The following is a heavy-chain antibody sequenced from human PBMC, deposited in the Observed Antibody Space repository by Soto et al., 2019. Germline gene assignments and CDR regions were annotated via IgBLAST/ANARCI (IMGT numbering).Heavy chain of an antibody. J-gene: IGHJ3*02. CDR1: GFTFISYG. CDR3: AKDNRWRPYYYGSGSYSGDAFDI. CDR2: ISYDGSNK. D-gene: IGHD3-10*01. Sequence: PGGSLRLSCAASGFTFISYGMHWVRQAPGKGLEWVAVISYDGSNKYYADSVKGRFTISRDNSKNTLYLQMNSLRAEDTAVYYCAKDNRWRPYYYGSGSYSGDAFDIWGQGTMVTVSS. V-gene: IGHV3-30*18.